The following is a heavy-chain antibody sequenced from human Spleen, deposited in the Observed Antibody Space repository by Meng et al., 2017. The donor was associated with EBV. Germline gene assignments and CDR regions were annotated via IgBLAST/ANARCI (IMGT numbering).Heavy chain of an antibody. J-gene: IGHJ4*02. CDR1: GGSITSANW. Sequence: QLQLQESGPGLWKPSGTLSLTCAVSGGSITSANWWTWVRQPPGKGLEWIGEIFHSGSTNYNPSLKSRVTMSVDKSKNQFSLNLRSVTAADTAVYYCAILWAPVDYWGQGALVTVSS. D-gene: IGHD3-16*01. V-gene: IGHV4-4*02. CDR3: AILWAPVDY. CDR2: IFHSGST.